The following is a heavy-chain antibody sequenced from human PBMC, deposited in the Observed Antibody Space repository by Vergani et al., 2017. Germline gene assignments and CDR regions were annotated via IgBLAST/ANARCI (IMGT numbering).Heavy chain of an antibody. V-gene: IGHV3-30*04. Sequence: QVQLVESGGGVVQPGRSLRLSCAPSGFTFSSYAMHWVGQALGKGLEWVAVISYDGNNKYYSDSVKGRFTISRDNSKNTLYLQMNSLRTEDTAVYYCAREHGRNVGFDYWGQGTLVTVSS. CDR1: GFTFSSYA. CDR3: AREHGRNVGFDY. D-gene: IGHD1-26*01. CDR2: ISYDGNNK. J-gene: IGHJ4*02.